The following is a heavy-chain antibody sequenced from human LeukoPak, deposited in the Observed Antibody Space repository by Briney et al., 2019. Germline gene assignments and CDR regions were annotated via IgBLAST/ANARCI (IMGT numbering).Heavy chain of an antibody. Sequence: PGGSLRLSCAASGFTFSGSAMHWVRQASGKGLEWVGRIRSKANSYATAYAASVKGRFTISGDDSKNTAYLQMNSLKTEDTAVYYCAKRVAVAGTTAWGQGTLVTVSS. J-gene: IGHJ5*02. V-gene: IGHV3-73*01. D-gene: IGHD6-19*01. CDR2: IRSKANSYAT. CDR3: AKRVAVAGTTA. CDR1: GFTFSGSA.